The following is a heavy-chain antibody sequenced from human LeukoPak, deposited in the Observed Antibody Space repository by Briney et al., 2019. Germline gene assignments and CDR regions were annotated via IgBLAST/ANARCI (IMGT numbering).Heavy chain of an antibody. Sequence: SETLSLTCTVSGGSISSSSYYWGWIRQPPGEGLEWIGSIYYSGSTYYNPSLKSRVTISVDTSKNQFSLKLSSVTAADTAVYYCARERAMVRGDAFDYWGQGTLVTVSS. V-gene: IGHV4-39*07. D-gene: IGHD3-10*01. CDR2: IYYSGST. CDR1: GGSISSSSYY. J-gene: IGHJ4*02. CDR3: ARERAMVRGDAFDY.